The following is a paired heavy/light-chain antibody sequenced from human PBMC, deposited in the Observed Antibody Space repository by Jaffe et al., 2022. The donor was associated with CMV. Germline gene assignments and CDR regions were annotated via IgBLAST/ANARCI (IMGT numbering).Heavy chain of an antibody. CDR3: VRSGPVIEGSFYVY. V-gene: IGHV3-30*03. CDR1: GFTFISYA. Sequence: QVQLVESGGGVVQPARSLRLSCAASGFTFISYAMHWVRQAPGKGLEWVAGISYDGSTKYYGDTVRGRFTISRDNSKNTLYLQMDSLRAEDTAVYYCVRSGPVIEGSFYVYWGQGTLVTVSS. CDR2: ISYDGSTK. D-gene: IGHD1-26*01. J-gene: IGHJ4*02.
Light chain of an antibody. J-gene: IGKJ1*01. CDR3: QQYGRSPQT. CDR1: QSVSSNY. CDR2: GSS. V-gene: IGKV3-20*01. Sequence: EIVLTQSPGTLSLSPGERATLSCRASQSVSSNYLAWFQQKPGQAPRLLIYGSSSRATGIPDRFSGSGSGTDFTLTISRLGPEDFAVYYCQQYGRSPQTFGQGTKVEIK.